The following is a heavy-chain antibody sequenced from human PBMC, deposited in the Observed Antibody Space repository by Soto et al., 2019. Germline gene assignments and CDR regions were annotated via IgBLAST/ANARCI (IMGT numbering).Heavy chain of an antibody. CDR3: AALYYYDSSGPTGY. CDR1: GFTFSSYG. V-gene: IGHV3-30*03. D-gene: IGHD3-22*01. Sequence: AASGFTFSSYGMHWVRQAPGKGLEWVAVISYDGSNKYYADSVKGRFTISRDNSKNTLYLQMNSLRAEDTAVYYCAALYYYDSSGPTGYWGQGTLVTVSS. J-gene: IGHJ4*02. CDR2: ISYDGSNK.